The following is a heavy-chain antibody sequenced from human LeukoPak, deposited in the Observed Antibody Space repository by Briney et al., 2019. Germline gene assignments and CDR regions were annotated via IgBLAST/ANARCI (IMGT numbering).Heavy chain of an antibody. CDR1: GFTFSSYE. D-gene: IGHD2-2*01. J-gene: IGHJ6*03. Sequence: GGSLRLSCAASGFTFSSYEMNWVRQAPGKGLEWVSYISSSGSTIYYADSVKGRFTISRDNAKNSLYLQMNSLRAEDTAVYYCARDLVVPAATCDMDVWGKGTTVTVSS. V-gene: IGHV3-48*03. CDR3: ARDLVVPAATCDMDV. CDR2: ISSSGSTI.